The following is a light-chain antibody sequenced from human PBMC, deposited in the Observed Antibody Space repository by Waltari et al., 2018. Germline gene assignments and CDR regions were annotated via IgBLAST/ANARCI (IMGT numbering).Light chain of an antibody. CDR3: QKYGSLPAT. Sequence: EIVLTQSPGTLSLSRGERATLSCRASQAVGRFLAWYQPKPGQAPRLLIYDTSTRATGIPDRFSGGGSGTDFSLTISRLEPEDFAVYYCQKYGSLPATFGQGTKVEI. V-gene: IGKV3-20*01. J-gene: IGKJ1*01. CDR1: QAVGRF. CDR2: DTS.